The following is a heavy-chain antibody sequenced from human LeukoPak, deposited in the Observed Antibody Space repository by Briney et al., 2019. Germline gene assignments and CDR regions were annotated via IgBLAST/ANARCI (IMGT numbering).Heavy chain of an antibody. CDR2: IWYDGSNK. J-gene: IGHJ3*02. CDR1: GFTFSSYG. D-gene: IGHD5-24*01. Sequence: GGSLRLSCAAPGFTFSSYGMHWVRQAPGKGLEWVAVIWYDGSNKYYADSVKGRFTISRDNSKNTLYLQMNSLRAEDTAVYYCARDMEASGDGYKGWHAFDIWGQGTMVTVSS. CDR3: ARDMEASGDGYKGWHAFDI. V-gene: IGHV3-33*01.